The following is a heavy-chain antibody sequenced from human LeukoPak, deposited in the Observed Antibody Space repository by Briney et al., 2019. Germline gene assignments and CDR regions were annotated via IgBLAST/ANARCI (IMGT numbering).Heavy chain of an antibody. J-gene: IGHJ6*03. CDR2: ISGSGGST. CDR3: ARVGVVAATYYYYYMDV. Sequence: GGSLRLSCAASGFTFSSYGMSWVRQAPGKGLEWVSAISGSGGSTYYADSVKGRFTISRDNSKNTLYLQMNSLRAEDTAVYYCARVGVVAATYYYYYMDVWGKGTTVTVSS. V-gene: IGHV3-23*01. D-gene: IGHD2-15*01. CDR1: GFTFSSYG.